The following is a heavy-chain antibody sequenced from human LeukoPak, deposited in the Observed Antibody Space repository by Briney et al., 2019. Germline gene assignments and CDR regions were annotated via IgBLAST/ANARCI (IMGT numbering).Heavy chain of an antibody. CDR3: ARDKSNYYGSGSSPPY. CDR2: ISSSGSTI. V-gene: IGHV3-11*01. Sequence: PGGALRLSCAASGFIFSDYYMSWIRQAPGKGLEGVAYISSSGSTIYYADSVKGRFTISRDNAKNSLYLQMNSLRAEDTAVYYCARDKSNYYGSGSSPPYWGQGTLVTVSS. CDR1: GFIFSDYY. D-gene: IGHD3-10*01. J-gene: IGHJ4*02.